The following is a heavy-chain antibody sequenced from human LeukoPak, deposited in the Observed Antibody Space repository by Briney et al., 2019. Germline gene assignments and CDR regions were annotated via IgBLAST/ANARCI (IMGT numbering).Heavy chain of an antibody. D-gene: IGHD1-26*01. Sequence: GASVKVSCKVSGYTLTELSMHWVRQAPGKGLEWMGGFDPEYGETIYAQKFQGRVTMTEDTSADTAYMELSSLRSEDTAVYYCAIGGPLIVGAFDYWGQGTLVTVSS. V-gene: IGHV1-24*01. CDR3: AIGGPLIVGAFDY. CDR1: GYTLTELS. J-gene: IGHJ4*02. CDR2: FDPEYGET.